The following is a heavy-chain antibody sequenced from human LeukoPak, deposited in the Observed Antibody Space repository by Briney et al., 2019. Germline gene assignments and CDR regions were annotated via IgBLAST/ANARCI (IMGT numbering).Heavy chain of an antibody. Sequence: GGSLRLSCAASGFTFSSYGMHWVRQAPGKGLEWVAVISYDGSNKYYADSVKGRFTISRDNSKNTLYLQMNSLRAEDTAVYYCAKDREDMVRGVMFHYGMDVWGKGTTVTVSS. CDR3: AKDREDMVRGVMFHYGMDV. J-gene: IGHJ6*04. D-gene: IGHD3-10*01. V-gene: IGHV3-30*18. CDR2: ISYDGSNK. CDR1: GFTFSSYG.